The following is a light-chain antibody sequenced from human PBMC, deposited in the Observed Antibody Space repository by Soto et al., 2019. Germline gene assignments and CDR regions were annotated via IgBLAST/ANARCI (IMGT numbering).Light chain of an antibody. CDR2: EVS. CDR3: CSYTSSTSAV. Sequence: QSALTQPASVSGSPGQSITISCTGTSSDVGRYNYVSWFQQHPGKAPKLMIFEVSTRPSGDSNRFSGSKSGNTASLTISGLQIEDEADYYCCSYTSSTSAVFGGGTKLTVL. V-gene: IGLV2-14*01. CDR1: SSDVGRYNY. J-gene: IGLJ2*01.